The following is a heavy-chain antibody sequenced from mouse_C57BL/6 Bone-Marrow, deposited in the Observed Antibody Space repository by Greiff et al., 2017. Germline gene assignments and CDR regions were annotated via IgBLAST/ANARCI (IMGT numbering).Heavy chain of an antibody. V-gene: IGHV5-16*01. D-gene: IGHD1-1*01. CDR2: INYDGSST. CDR1: GFTFSDYY. Sequence: EVKLVESEGGLVQPGSSMKLSCTASGFTFSDYYMAWVRQVPEKGLEWVANINYDGSSTYYLVSLKSRFIISRDNAKNILYLQMSSLKSEDTATYYCARQTVVHYYAMDYWGQGTSVTGSS. CDR3: ARQTVVHYYAMDY. J-gene: IGHJ4*01.